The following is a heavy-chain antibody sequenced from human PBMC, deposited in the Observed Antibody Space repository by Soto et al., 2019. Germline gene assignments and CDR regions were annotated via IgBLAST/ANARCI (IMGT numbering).Heavy chain of an antibody. V-gene: IGHV4-39*01. CDR2: IYYSGST. J-gene: IGHJ4*02. Sequence: QLQLQESGPGLVKPSETLSLTCTVSGGSISSSSYYWGWIRRPPGKGLEWIGSIYYSGSTYYNQSLKSRVTISVDTSKNQFSLMLSSVTAADTAVYYCARYKFGVGSGIDYWGQGTLVTVSS. CDR1: GGSISSSSYY. D-gene: IGHD3-3*01. CDR3: ARYKFGVGSGIDY.